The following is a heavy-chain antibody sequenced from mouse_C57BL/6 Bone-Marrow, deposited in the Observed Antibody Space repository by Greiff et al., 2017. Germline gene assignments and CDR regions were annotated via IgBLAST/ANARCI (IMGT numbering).Heavy chain of an antibody. CDR3: ARSTSYYYGSSYPYAMDY. V-gene: IGHV1-81*01. CDR1: GYTFTSYG. J-gene: IGHJ4*01. D-gene: IGHD1-1*01. CDR2: IYPRSGNT. Sequence: QVHVKQSGAELARPGASVKLSCKASGYTFTSYGISWVKQRTGQGLEWIGEIYPRSGNTYYNDKFKGKVTLTADKSSSTPYMELRSLQSEDSAVYVCARSTSYYYGSSYPYAMDYWGQGTSVTVSS.